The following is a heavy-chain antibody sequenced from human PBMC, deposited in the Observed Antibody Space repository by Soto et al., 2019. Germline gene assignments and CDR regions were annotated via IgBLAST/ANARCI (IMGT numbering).Heavy chain of an antibody. V-gene: IGHV3-21*01. Sequence: GGSLRLSCAASGFTFSSYSMNWVRQAPGKGLEWVSSISSSSSYIYYADSVKGRFTISRDNAKNSLYLQMNSLRAEDTAVYYCARDRGRKGYCSGGSCYPIDYWGQGTLVTVSS. CDR2: ISSSSSYI. CDR1: GFTFSSYS. J-gene: IGHJ4*02. D-gene: IGHD2-15*01. CDR3: ARDRGRKGYCSGGSCYPIDY.